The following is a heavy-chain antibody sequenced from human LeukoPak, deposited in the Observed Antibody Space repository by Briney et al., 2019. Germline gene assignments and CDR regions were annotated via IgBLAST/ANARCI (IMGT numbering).Heavy chain of an antibody. D-gene: IGHD5-18*01. CDR1: GGSISGWY. Sequence: PSETLSLTCTVSGGSISGWYWSWIRQPPGKGLEWIGNIYGSGYTNYNPSLKSRVTMSIDTSKNHFSLKLSSVTAADTAVYYCARVSSGYSYGAFDYWGQGTLVTVSS. CDR2: IYGSGYT. CDR3: ARVSSGYSYGAFDY. J-gene: IGHJ4*02. V-gene: IGHV4-59*12.